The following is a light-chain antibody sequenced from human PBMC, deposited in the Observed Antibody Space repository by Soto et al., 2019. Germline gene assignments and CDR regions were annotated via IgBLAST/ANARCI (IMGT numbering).Light chain of an antibody. CDR1: QDIRNE. CDR3: QQANSFPLT. J-gene: IGKJ4*01. V-gene: IGKV1-17*01. CDR2: AAS. Sequence: DIQMTQSPSALAASVGDRVTLTCRASQDIRNELGWYQQKPGKAPKLLIYAASSLQSGVPSRFSGSGSGTDFTLTISSLQPEDFATYYCQQANSFPLTFGGGTTGDIK.